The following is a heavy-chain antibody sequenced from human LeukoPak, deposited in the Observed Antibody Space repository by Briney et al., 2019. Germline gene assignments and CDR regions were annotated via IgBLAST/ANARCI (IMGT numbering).Heavy chain of an antibody. J-gene: IGHJ4*02. CDR1: GGSISSNSYY. Sequence: TPSETLSLTCTVSGGSISSNSYYWGWIRQPPGKGLEWIGSIYYSGSPYYNPSLKSRVTISVDTSKNQFSLKVISVTAADTAVYYCARWRTARTGFDYWGQGTLVTVSS. CDR2: IYYSGSP. CDR3: ARWRTARTGFDY. D-gene: IGHD3/OR15-3a*01. V-gene: IGHV4-39*01.